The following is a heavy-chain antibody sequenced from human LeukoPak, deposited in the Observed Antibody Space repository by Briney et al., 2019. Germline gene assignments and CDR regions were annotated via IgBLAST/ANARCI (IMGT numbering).Heavy chain of an antibody. J-gene: IGHJ4*02. CDR2: IRSRTNSYAT. CDR3: TRAETTQDY. CDR1: GFTFSASA. D-gene: IGHD1-1*01. Sequence: PGGSLRLSCAVSGFTFSASAIHWVRQASGKGLEWVGRIRSRTNSYATAYAASVKGRFTISRDESKNTAYLQMDSLKIEDTAVYYCTRAETTQDYWGQGTLVTVSS. V-gene: IGHV3-73*01.